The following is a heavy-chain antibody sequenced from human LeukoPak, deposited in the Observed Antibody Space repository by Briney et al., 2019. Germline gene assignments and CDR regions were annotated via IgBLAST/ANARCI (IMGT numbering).Heavy chain of an antibody. D-gene: IGHD6-19*01. CDR3: ARDCKAVAGKLDY. J-gene: IGHJ4*02. V-gene: IGHV3-7*01. Sequence: GGSLRLSCAASGFTFSSYWMSWVRQAPGKGLEWVANIKQDGSEKYYVDSVKGRFTISRDNAKNSLYLQMNSLRAEDTAVYYCARDCKAVAGKLDYWGQGTLVTVSS. CDR2: IKQDGSEK. CDR1: GFTFSSYW.